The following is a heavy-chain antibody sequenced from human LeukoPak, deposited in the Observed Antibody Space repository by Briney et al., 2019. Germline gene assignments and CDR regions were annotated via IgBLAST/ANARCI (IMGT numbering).Heavy chain of an antibody. CDR2: IYYSGST. Sequence: PSETLSLTCTVSGGSISSSSYYWGWIRQPPGKGLEWTGSIYYSGSTYYNPSLKSRVTISVDTSKNQFSLKLSSVTAADTAVYYCARLGFGETRTSKYYYYYYGMDVWGQGTTVTVSS. CDR3: ARLGFGETRTSKYYYYYYGMDV. D-gene: IGHD3-10*01. V-gene: IGHV4-39*07. J-gene: IGHJ6*02. CDR1: GGSISSSSYY.